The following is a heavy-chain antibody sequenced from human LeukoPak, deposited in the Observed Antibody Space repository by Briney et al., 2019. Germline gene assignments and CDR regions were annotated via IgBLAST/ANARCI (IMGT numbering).Heavy chain of an antibody. V-gene: IGHV5-51*01. CDR1: GYNFNNYC. Sequence: GESLKISCKGTGYNFNNYCIAWVRQVPGRGLEWMGIVCPRDSDIRYSPSFQGQVTFSADRSTTTAYLQWSSLKASDTAIYYCAKGTTVFGEFDPWGQGTLVTVSS. D-gene: IGHD3-3*01. CDR3: AKGTTVFGEFDP. J-gene: IGHJ5*01. CDR2: VCPRDSDI.